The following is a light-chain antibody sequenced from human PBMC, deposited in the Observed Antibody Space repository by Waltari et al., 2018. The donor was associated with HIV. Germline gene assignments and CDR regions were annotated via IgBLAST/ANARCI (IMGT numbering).Light chain of an antibody. J-gene: IGLJ3*02. V-gene: IGLV3-21*04. Sequence: SYVLTQPPSVSVAPGKMARITCGGNNIGSKSVHWYQQKPGQAPVLVIYYDSDRPSGIPERFSGSNSGNTATLTISRVEAGDEADYYCQVWDSSSDHRVFGGGTKLTVL. CDR3: QVWDSSSDHRV. CDR1: NIGSKS. CDR2: YDS.